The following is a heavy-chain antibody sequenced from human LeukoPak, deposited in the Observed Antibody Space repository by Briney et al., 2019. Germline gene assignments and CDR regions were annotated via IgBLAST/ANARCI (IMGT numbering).Heavy chain of an antibody. CDR3: AKDSAAPGTRGWFDP. J-gene: IGHJ5*02. CDR2: INPNGGTT. D-gene: IGHD6-13*01. CDR1: GYTFTNYY. Sequence: ASVKVSCKASGYTFTNYYIHWVRQAPGPGLEWMGIINPNGGTTSYAQKFQGRVTMTRDTSTSTVYMELSSLRSEDTAVYYCAKDSAAPGTRGWFDPWGQGTLVTVSS. V-gene: IGHV1-46*01.